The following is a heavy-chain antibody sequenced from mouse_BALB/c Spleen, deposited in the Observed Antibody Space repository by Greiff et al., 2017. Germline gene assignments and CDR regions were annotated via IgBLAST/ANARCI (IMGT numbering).Heavy chain of an antibody. V-gene: IGHV3-2*02. Sequence: VQLKESGPGLVKPSQSLSLTCTVTGYSITSDYAWNWIRQFPGNKLEWMGYISYSGSTSYNPSLKSRISITRDTSKNQFFLQLNSVTTEDTATYYCARDDYDLAWFAYWGQGTLVTVSA. J-gene: IGHJ3*01. CDR3: ARDDYDLAWFAY. D-gene: IGHD2-4*01. CDR2: ISYSGST. CDR1: GYSITSDYA.